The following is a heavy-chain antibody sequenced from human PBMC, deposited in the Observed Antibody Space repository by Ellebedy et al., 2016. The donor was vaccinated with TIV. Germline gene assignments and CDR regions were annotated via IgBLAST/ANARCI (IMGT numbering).Heavy chain of an antibody. CDR3: AAIRGGADY. D-gene: IGHD3-16*01. Sequence: SETLSLTXTVSGGSISSSSYYWGWIRQPPGKGLEWIGIIYYSGSTYYNPSLKSRVTISVDTSKNQFSLKLSSVTAADTAVYYCAAIRGGADYWGQGTLVTVSS. J-gene: IGHJ4*02. CDR1: GGSISSSSYY. V-gene: IGHV4-39*01. CDR2: IYYSGST.